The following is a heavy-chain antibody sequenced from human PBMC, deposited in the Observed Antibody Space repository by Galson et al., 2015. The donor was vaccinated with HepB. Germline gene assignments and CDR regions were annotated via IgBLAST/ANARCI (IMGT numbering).Heavy chain of an antibody. CDR3: ARQYDTSGYYAY. V-gene: IGHV1-69*13. CDR2: IIPIFGSG. Sequence: SVKVSCKASGGTFSSNTISWVRQAPGQGLEWMGGIIPIFGSGNYAQKFQGRVTITADESKSTVYMDLSSLRSEDTAVYYFARQYDTSGYYAYWGQGTLVTVSS. J-gene: IGHJ4*02. D-gene: IGHD3-22*01. CDR1: GGTFSSNT.